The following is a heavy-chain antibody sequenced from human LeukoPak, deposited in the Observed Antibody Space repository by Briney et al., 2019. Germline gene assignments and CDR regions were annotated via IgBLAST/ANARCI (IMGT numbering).Heavy chain of an antibody. CDR1: GGSISSSYYY. V-gene: IGHV4-39*07. D-gene: IGHD3-22*01. J-gene: IGHJ4*02. CDR3: ARGRYYYDSSGYHDSYYFDY. CDR2: INHSGST. Sequence: SETLSLTCTVSGGSISSSYYYWGWIRQPPGKGLEWIGEINHSGSTNYNPSLKSRVTISVDTSKNQFSLKLSSVTAADTAVYYCARGRYYYDSSGYHDSYYFDYWGQGTLVTVSS.